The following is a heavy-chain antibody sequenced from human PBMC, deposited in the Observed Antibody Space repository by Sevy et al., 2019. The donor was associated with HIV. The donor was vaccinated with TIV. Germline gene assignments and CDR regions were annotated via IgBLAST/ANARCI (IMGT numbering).Heavy chain of an antibody. CDR2: ISGSGSYI. CDR1: GFNFSTYS. Sequence: GGSLRLSCGVSGFNFSTYSMNWVRQAPGKGLEWVSSISGSGSYIYYAYSVQGRFTISRDNVKNSLYLQMNSLRAEDTAVYYCVREAANVRYFDSWGQGLLVTVSS. CDR3: VREAANVRYFDS. J-gene: IGHJ4*02. D-gene: IGHD3-10*02. V-gene: IGHV3-21*01.